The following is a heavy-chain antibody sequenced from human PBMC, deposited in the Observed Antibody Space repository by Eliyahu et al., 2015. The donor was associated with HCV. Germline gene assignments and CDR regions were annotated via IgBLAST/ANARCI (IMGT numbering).Heavy chain of an antibody. Sequence: EQLVESGGDLVQPGRSLRLSCAASGFNFNDYAMHWVRLAPGKGLEWGSGISWTSGHIIYADSVRGRFTISRDNAKNSLYLQMNSLRPEDTALYYCARRSSQYAFDIWGQGSMVIVSS. CDR3: ARRSSQYAFDI. V-gene: IGHV3-9*01. CDR1: GFNFNDYA. CDR2: ISWTSGHI. D-gene: IGHD6-13*01. J-gene: IGHJ3*02.